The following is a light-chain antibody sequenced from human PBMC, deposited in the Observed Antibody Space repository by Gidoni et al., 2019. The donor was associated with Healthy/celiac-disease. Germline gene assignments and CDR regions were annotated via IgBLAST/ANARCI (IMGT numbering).Light chain of an antibody. CDR1: SSDVGGYNY. V-gene: IGLV2-14*01. Sequence: QSALTQPASVSGSPGQSITISCTGTSSDVGGYNYVSWYQPHPGKAPKLMIYDVSNRPSGVSNRFSGSKSGNTASLTISGLQAEDEADYYCSSYTSSSIPWVFGGGTKLTVL. CDR2: DVS. J-gene: IGLJ3*02. CDR3: SSYTSSSIPWV.